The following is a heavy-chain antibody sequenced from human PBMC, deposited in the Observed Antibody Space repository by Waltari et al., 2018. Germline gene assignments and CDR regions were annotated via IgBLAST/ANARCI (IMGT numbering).Heavy chain of an antibody. D-gene: IGHD2-15*01. CDR2: ISGGATGP. J-gene: IGHJ4*02. CDR3: ARCTGGSCYGFDY. CDR1: GSTFSGYA. V-gene: IGHV3-23*03. Sequence: EVQLLESGGGLVQPGGSLRLACAASGSTFSGYAMSWGRQAPGKGREGFAFISGGATGPYYGDSVKGRFTISRDNSKSTVYLQMNSLRAEDTAVYYCARCTGGSCYGFDYWGQGTLVTVSS.